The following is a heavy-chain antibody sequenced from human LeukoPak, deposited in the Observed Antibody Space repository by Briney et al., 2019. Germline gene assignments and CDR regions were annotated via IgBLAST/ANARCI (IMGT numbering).Heavy chain of an antibody. V-gene: IGHV4-31*03. CDR2: IYYSGST. J-gene: IGHJ4*02. CDR3: ARDRPYGLDY. D-gene: IGHD4-17*01. Sequence: SETLSLTCTVSGGTISSGGYYWSWIRQHPGKGLEWIGYIYYSGSTYYNPSLKSRVTISVDTSKNQFSLKLSSVTAADTAVYYRARDRPYGLDYWGQGTLVTVSS. CDR1: GGTISSGGYY.